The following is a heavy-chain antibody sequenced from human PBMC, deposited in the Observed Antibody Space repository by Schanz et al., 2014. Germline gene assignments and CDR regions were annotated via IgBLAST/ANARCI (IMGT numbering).Heavy chain of an antibody. J-gene: IGHJ3*02. CDR2: ISRSSSTI. CDR1: GFTFSTYS. CDR3: ARENLNWEAFDI. Sequence: EVQLVESGGGLVQPGGSLRLSCAASGFTFSTYSMNWVRQAPGKGLEWVSYISRSSSTIYYADSVKGRFTISRDNAKTSLYLETTSLRGEDTAVYYCARENLNWEAFDIWGQGTVVTVSS. V-gene: IGHV3-48*04. D-gene: IGHD7-27*01.